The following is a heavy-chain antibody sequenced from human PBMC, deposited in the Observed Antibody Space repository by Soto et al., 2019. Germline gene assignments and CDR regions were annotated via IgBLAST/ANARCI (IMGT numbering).Heavy chain of an antibody. J-gene: IGHJ6*02. CDR3: PRDLGLAAAGPYSYFGMDV. Sequence: ASVNVSCKASGYAFTSYYMHWMRQDPGQGLKWMGIINPSGGSTSYAQKFQGRVTMTRDTSTSTVYMELSSLRSEDTAVYYCPRDLGLAAAGPYSYFGMDVWGQGTTVTVSS. CDR2: INPSGGST. CDR1: GYAFTSYY. D-gene: IGHD6-13*01. V-gene: IGHV1-46*03.